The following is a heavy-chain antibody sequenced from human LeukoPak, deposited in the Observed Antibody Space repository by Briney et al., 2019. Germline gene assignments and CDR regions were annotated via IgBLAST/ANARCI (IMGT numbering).Heavy chain of an antibody. D-gene: IGHD3-10*01. CDR3: GGRGGSCLYYFDY. V-gene: IGHV4-59*08. CDR1: GGSISGYY. CDR2: IYYSGGT. J-gene: IGHJ4*02. Sequence: SETLSLTCTVSGGSISGYYWSWIRQPPGKGLEWIGYIYYSGGTNYNPSLKSRVTISVDTSKNQFSLKLSSVTASDTSVYYCGGRGGSCLYYFDYGGRGTLFTVS.